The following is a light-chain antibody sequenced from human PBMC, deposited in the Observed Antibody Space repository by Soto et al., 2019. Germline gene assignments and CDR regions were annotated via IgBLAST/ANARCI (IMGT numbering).Light chain of an antibody. Sequence: HSALTQPPSASGSPGQSVTISCTGSTSDVGGYEYVSWYQQHPGKAPKLMIFEVNKRPSGVPNRFSGSKSGNTASLTVSGLQSEDEASYHCSSFAGANIWVFGGGTKVTVL. J-gene: IGLJ3*02. CDR3: SSFAGANIWV. CDR2: EVN. V-gene: IGLV2-8*01. CDR1: TSDVGGYEY.